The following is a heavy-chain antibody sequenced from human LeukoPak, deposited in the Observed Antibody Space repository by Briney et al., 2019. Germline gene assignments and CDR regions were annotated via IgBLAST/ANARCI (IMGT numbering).Heavy chain of an antibody. CDR3: ARTYYYDESAIFGH. D-gene: IGHD3-22*01. CDR1: GFTFSSYE. V-gene: IGHV3-48*03. CDR2: ITSSGSTI. J-gene: IGHJ4*02. Sequence: PGGSLRLSCAASGFTFSSYEMHWVRQAPGKGLEWVSYITSSGSTIYYADSVKGRFTISRDNAKNSLYLQMDSLRAEDTAVYYCARTYYYDESAIFGHWGQGTLVTVSS.